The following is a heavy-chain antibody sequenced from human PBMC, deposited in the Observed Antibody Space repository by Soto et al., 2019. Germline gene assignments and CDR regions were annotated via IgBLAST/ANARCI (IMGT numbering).Heavy chain of an antibody. D-gene: IGHD6-6*01. J-gene: IGHJ6*02. Sequence: SVKVSCKASGGTFSSYAISWVRQAPGQGLEWMGGIIPTFGTANYAQKFQGRVTITADESTSTAYMELSSLRSEDTAVYYCAREEYSSSSYYYYYGMDVWGQGTTVTVSS. CDR3: AREEYSSSSYYYYYGMDV. CDR1: GGTFSSYA. V-gene: IGHV1-69*13. CDR2: IIPTFGTA.